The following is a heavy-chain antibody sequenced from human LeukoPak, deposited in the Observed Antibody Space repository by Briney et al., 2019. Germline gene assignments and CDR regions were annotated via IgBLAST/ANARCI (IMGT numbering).Heavy chain of an antibody. CDR3: AKDSTGWSRDY. CDR1: GFTFSSYG. Sequence: GGSLRLSCAASGFTFSSYGMSWVRQAPGKGLEWVSTIIKTGGSTYYADSVKGRFTISRDNSKNTVYLQINSLRAEDTAIYYCAKDSTGWSRDYWGQGTLVTVSS. D-gene: IGHD6-19*01. CDR2: IIKTGGST. V-gene: IGHV3-23*01. J-gene: IGHJ4*02.